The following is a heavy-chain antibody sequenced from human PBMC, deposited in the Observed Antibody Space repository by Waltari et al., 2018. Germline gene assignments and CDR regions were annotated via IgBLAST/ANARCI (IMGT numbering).Heavy chain of an antibody. J-gene: IGHJ4*02. CDR3: QSSSSSLAGGLDY. D-gene: IGHD6-6*01. CDR2: IYHSGST. CDR1: GGPISSSNW. Sequence: QVQLQESGPGLVKPSGTLSLTCAVSGGPISSSNWWSWVRQPPGKGLEWIGEIYHSGSTNYNPSLKSRVTISVDKSKNQFSLKLSSVTAADTAVYYCQSSSSSLAGGLDYWGQGTLVTVSS. V-gene: IGHV4-4*02.